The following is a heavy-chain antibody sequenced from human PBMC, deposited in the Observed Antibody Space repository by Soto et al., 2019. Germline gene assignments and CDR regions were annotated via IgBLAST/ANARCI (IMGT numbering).Heavy chain of an antibody. Sequence: SVKVSCKASGYTFINQGISWVRQAPGQGLEWMGWISTFNGDTNFAQKFQGRVTLTTDTSTSTAYMEVRSLRSDDTAVYYCARDLTVITEAQGYWGQGTLVTVSS. CDR1: GYTFINQG. J-gene: IGHJ4*02. CDR2: ISTFNGDT. V-gene: IGHV1-18*01. D-gene: IGHD4-17*01. CDR3: ARDLTVITEAQGY.